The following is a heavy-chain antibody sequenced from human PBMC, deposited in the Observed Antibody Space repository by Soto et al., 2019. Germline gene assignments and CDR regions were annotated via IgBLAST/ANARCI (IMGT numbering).Heavy chain of an antibody. V-gene: IGHV4-39*07. J-gene: IGHJ6*03. D-gene: IGHD2-15*01. CDR1: GGSISSSSYY. Sequence: PSETLSLTCTVSGGSISSSSYYWGWIRQPPGKGLEWIGEISQTGSTNYNPSLKSRVTVSVDMSKKQFSLNLSSVTAADTAVYYCARDSPGRYYYYYYYMDVWGKGTTVTVSS. CDR3: ARDSPGRYYYYYYYMDV. CDR2: ISQTGST.